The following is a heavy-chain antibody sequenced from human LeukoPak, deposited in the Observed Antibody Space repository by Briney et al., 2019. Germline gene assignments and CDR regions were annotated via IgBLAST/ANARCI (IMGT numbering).Heavy chain of an antibody. CDR2: IYNSGST. CDR3: ARGRDDDVWGSYPTCFDF. J-gene: IGHJ4*02. D-gene: IGHD3-16*02. Sequence: SETLSLTCTVSGGSISSGTYYWTWIRQPAGKGLEWIGRIYNSGSTSYNPSLKSRVTISMDTSKNQFSLKLSSVTAADTAMYYCARGRDDDVWGSYPTCFDFCGQGTLVTVSP. V-gene: IGHV4-61*02. CDR1: GGSISSGTYY.